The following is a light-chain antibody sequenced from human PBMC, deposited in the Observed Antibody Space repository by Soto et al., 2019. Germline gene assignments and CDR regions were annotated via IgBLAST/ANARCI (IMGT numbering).Light chain of an antibody. V-gene: IGLV2-14*03. CDR1: SSDVGGYNY. Sequence: QSALTQPASGSGSPGQSITISCTGTSSDVGGYNYVSWYQQHPGKDPKLMIYDVSKWPSGISDRFSGSKSGNTASLTISGLQAEDEAEYYCSSYTSGSTVVFGGGTELTVL. CDR2: DVS. J-gene: IGLJ2*01. CDR3: SSYTSGSTVV.